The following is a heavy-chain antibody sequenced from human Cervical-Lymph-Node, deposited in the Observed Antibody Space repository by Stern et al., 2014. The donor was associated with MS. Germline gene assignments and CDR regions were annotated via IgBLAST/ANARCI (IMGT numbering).Heavy chain of an antibody. V-gene: IGHV1-69*01. J-gene: IGHJ3*02. CDR2: IIPMFGTT. CDR3: ARRDYYDSSGYYGDAFDI. Sequence: VQLVQSGAEVKKPGSSVKVSCKASGGTFSSYAITWVRQAPGRGLEWMGEIIPMFGTTKYAQKFQGRVTIIAYGSTTTAYMELSSLRSEDTAVYYCARRDYYDSSGYYGDAFDIWGQGTIVTVSS. D-gene: IGHD3-22*01. CDR1: GGTFSSYA.